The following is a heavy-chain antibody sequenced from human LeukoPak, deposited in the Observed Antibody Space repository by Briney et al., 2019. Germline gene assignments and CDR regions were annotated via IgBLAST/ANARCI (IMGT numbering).Heavy chain of an antibody. V-gene: IGHV3-48*03. D-gene: IGHD3-9*01. J-gene: IGHJ4*02. CDR1: GFSFSDYE. CDR3: AKRGYYDILTVFHY. CDR2: ISRSSTTI. Sequence: PGGSLRLSCAASGFSFSDYEMNWVRQAPGKGLEWVSYISRSSTTIYYSGSVKGRFTISRDNAKNSLYLQMNSLRADDTAVYYCAKRGYYDILTVFHYWGQGTLVTVSS.